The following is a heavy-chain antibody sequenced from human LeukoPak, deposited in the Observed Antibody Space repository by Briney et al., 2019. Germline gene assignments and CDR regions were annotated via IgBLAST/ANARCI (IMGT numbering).Heavy chain of an antibody. CDR3: ASMVPAGYFDY. J-gene: IGHJ4*02. CDR1: GVSISAYY. D-gene: IGHD2-2*01. Sequence: SETLSLTCTVSGVSISAYYWSWIRQPPGKGLQWIGYIYYSGGTNYNPSLKSRVTISVDTSKNQFSLKLNSVTAADTAVYYCASMVPAGYFDYWGQGTLVTVSS. CDR2: IYYSGGT. V-gene: IGHV4-59*01.